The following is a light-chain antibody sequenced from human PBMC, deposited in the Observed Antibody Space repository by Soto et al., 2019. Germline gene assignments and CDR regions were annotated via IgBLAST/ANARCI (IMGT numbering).Light chain of an antibody. CDR2: DVD. J-gene: IGLJ1*01. CDR3: SSYAGSNTFV. V-gene: IGLV2-8*01. CDR1: SSDVGGYDS. Sequence: QSVLTQPPSASGSPGQSVTISCSGTSSDVGGYDSVSWYQHHPGKVPKLIIFDVDKWPSGVPDRFSGFKSGNTASLTVSGLRAEDEADYYCSSYAGSNTFVFGTGTKVTV.